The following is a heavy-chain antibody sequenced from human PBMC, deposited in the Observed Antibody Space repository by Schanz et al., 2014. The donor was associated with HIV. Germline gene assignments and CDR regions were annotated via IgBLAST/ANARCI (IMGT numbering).Heavy chain of an antibody. D-gene: IGHD3-22*01. CDR3: AKPEYDSSGNSQSHFDY. J-gene: IGHJ4*02. Sequence: EVQLLESAGGLVQPGGSLRLSCVASGFTFNNYAMTWVRQAPGKGLEWVSSISESGGRSYYADSVNGRFTISRDNSKNTLYLQMTTLRTEDTAVYYCAKPEYDSSGNSQSHFDYWGQGTLVTVSS. CDR2: ISESGGRS. V-gene: IGHV3-23*01. CDR1: GFTFNNYA.